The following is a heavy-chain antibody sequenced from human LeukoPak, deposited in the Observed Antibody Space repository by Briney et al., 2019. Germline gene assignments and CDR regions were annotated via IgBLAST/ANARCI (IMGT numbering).Heavy chain of an antibody. J-gene: IGHJ4*02. CDR1: GGTFSSYA. Sequence: ASVKVSCKASGGTFSSYAISWVRQAPGQGLEWMGGIIPIFGTANYAQKFQGRVTITADKSTSTAYMELSGLRSEDTAVYYCARDPKDDTSGYYYFDYWGQGTLVTVSS. D-gene: IGHD3-22*01. CDR3: ARDPKDDTSGYYYFDY. CDR2: IIPIFGTA. V-gene: IGHV1-69*06.